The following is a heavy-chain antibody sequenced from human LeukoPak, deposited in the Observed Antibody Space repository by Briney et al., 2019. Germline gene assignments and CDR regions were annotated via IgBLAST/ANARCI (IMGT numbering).Heavy chain of an antibody. CDR3: VKGPYYDYIWGTYRYPDDSFDI. J-gene: IGHJ3*02. CDR1: GFMFSSYG. Sequence: PGGSLRLSCVASGFMFSSYGMHWVRQAPGKGLEWVTFIRYDGSNEYYADSVKGRFTISRDNSQDTLSLQMNSLRAEDTAVYYCVKGPYYDYIWGTYRYPDDSFDIWGQGTMVTVS. V-gene: IGHV3-30*02. CDR2: IRYDGSNE. D-gene: IGHD3-16*02.